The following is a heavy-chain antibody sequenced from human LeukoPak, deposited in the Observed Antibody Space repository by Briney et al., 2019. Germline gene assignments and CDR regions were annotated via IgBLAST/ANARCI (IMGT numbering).Heavy chain of an antibody. Sequence: TSETLSLTCTVSGGSISSYYWSWIRQPPGKGLEWIGYIYYSGSTNYNPSLKSRVTISVDTSKNQFSLKLSSVTAADTAVYYCARVGYYGSGSYYVFDYWGQGTLVTVSS. CDR1: GGSISSYY. CDR3: ARVGYYGSGSYYVFDY. J-gene: IGHJ4*02. CDR2: IYYSGST. D-gene: IGHD3-10*01. V-gene: IGHV4-59*01.